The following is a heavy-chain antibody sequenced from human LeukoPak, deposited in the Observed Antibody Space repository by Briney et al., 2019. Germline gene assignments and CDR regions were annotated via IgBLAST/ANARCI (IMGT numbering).Heavy chain of an antibody. CDR2: IYYSGST. CDR1: GGSISSSSYY. CDR3: ARVTPGWARGNPLDY. Sequence: SETLSLTCTVSGGSISSSSYYWGWIRQPPGKGLEWIGSIYYSGSTYYNPSLKSRVTMSVDTSKNQFSLKLSSVTAADTAVYYCARVTPGWARGNPLDYWGQGTLVTVSS. V-gene: IGHV4-39*07. J-gene: IGHJ4*02. D-gene: IGHD6-19*01.